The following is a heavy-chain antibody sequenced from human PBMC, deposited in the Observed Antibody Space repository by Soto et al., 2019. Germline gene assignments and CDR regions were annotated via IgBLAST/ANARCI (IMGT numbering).Heavy chain of an antibody. V-gene: IGHV4-30-4*01. CDR3: ARVRDGYNEFDY. CDR1: GGSISSGDYY. D-gene: IGHD5-12*01. CDR2: IYYSGST. Sequence: PSETVSLTCTVSGGSISSGDYYWSWIRQPPGKGLEWIGYIYYSGSTYYNPSLKSRVTISVDTSKNQFSLKLSSVTAADTAVYYCARVRDGYNEFDYWGQGTLVTVSS. J-gene: IGHJ4*02.